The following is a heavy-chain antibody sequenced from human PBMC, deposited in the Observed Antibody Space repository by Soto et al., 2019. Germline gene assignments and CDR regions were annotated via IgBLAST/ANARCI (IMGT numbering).Heavy chain of an antibody. CDR2: TYYRSKWYN. CDR3: ARTLSSSAENWFDP. V-gene: IGHV6-1*01. J-gene: IGHJ5*02. Sequence: SQTLSLTFAVSGDSVSSNRAAWNWIRQSRSRGLEWLGRTYYRSKWYNDYAVSVKSRITINPDTSKNQFSLQLNSVTPEDTAVYFCARTLSSSAENWFDPWGQGTLVTVSS. CDR1: GDSVSSNRAA. D-gene: IGHD6-6*01.